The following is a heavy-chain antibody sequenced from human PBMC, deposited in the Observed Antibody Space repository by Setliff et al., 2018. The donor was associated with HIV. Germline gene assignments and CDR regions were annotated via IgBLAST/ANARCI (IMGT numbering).Heavy chain of an antibody. V-gene: IGHV1-46*01. CDR1: GYTFTSYY. Sequence: ASVKVSCKTSGYTFTSYYVNWVRQAPGQGLEWMGIINCENGDTTYAQNFKDRVTVTRDTSTSTVYMELSRLKSEDTAVYYCARDRERGQYSRSAVGGYYYYYMDVWGKGTTVTVSS. CDR3: ARDRERGQYSRSAVGGYYYYYMDV. CDR2: INCENGDT. J-gene: IGHJ6*03. D-gene: IGHD6-6*01.